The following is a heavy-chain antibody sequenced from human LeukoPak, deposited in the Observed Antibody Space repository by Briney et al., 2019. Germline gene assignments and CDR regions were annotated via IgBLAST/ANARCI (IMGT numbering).Heavy chain of an antibody. CDR3: ARIGSLAVAGEEYLQH. CDR2: IYHSGST. V-gene: IGHV4-4*02. CDR1: GGSISSSNW. Sequence: SETLSLTCAVSGGSISSSNWWSWVRQPPGKGLEWIGEIYHSGSTNYNPSLKSRVTISVDKSKNQFSLKLSSVTAADTAVYYCARIGSLAVAGEEYLQHWGQGTLVTVSS. J-gene: IGHJ1*01. D-gene: IGHD6-19*01.